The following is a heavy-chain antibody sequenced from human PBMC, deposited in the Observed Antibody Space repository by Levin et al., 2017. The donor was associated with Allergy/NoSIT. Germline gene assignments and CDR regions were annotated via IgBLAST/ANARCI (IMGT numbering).Heavy chain of an antibody. J-gene: IGHJ4*01. D-gene: IGHD1-26*01. Sequence: PGGSLRLSCAASGFTFSSYGMHWVRQAPGKGLEWVAVISYDGSNKYYADSVKGRFTISRDNSKNTLYLQMNSLRAEDTAVYYCEKDRELSLLDYWGRGTLVTVSS. CDR1: GFTFSSYG. CDR2: ISYDGSNK. CDR3: EKDRELSLLDY. V-gene: IGHV3-30*18.